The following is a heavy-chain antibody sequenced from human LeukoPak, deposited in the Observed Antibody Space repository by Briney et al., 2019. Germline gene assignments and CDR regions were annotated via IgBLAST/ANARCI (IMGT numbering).Heavy chain of an antibody. D-gene: IGHD2-2*01. CDR2: IYYRGNT. CDR1: GGSISSYY. J-gene: IGHJ5*02. Sequence: SETLSLTCTVSGGSISSYYWSWIRQPPGEGLEWIGYIYYRGNTNYNPSLKSRVTISIDTSKNQFSLKLSSVTAADTAVYYCARGRLYCSSTSCDSFFDPWGQGTLVTVSS. CDR3: ARGRLYCSSTSCDSFFDP. V-gene: IGHV4-59*12.